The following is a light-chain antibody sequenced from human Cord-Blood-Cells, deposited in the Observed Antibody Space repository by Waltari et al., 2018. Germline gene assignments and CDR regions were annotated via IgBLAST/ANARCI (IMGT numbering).Light chain of an antibody. CDR1: QSVSSN. Sequence: EIVMTQSPATMSVSPGERATLSCRASQSVSSNLAWYQQKPGQAPRLLSYGAATRATGIPARFSGSGSGTEFTLTISSLQSDDFAVYDCQQYNNWLSITFGQGTRLEI. V-gene: IGKV3-15*01. J-gene: IGKJ5*01. CDR2: GAA. CDR3: QQYNNWLSIT.